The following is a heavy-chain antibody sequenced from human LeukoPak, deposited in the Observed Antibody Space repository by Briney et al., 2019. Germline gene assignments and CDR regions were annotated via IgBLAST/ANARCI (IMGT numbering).Heavy chain of an antibody. CDR3: AKRGVVIRGLLVIGFHKEAYHFDS. V-gene: IGHV3-30*18. CDR1: GFTFSSYG. Sequence: GGSLRLSCAASGFTFSSYGMHWVRQAPGKGLEWVAVISYDGSNKYYADSVKGRFTISRDNSKNTLYLQMNSLRAEDTAVYFCAKRGVVIRGLLVIGFHKEAYHFDSWGQGIPVTVSS. D-gene: IGHD3-10*01. J-gene: IGHJ4*02. CDR2: ISYDGSNK.